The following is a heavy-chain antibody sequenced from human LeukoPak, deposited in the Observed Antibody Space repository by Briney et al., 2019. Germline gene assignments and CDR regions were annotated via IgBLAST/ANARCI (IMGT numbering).Heavy chain of an antibody. D-gene: IGHD5-18*01. CDR2: ISGSGGST. J-gene: IGHJ4*02. V-gene: IGHV3-23*01. Sequence: GGSLRLSCAASGFTFSSYGMHWVRQAPGKGLEWVSGISGSGGSTFYADSVEGRFTIYRENSKNTLYLQMNSLRAEDTAVYYCARGPWYTAMEQLGQFDYWGQGTLVIVSS. CDR1: GFTFSSYG. CDR3: ARGPWYTAMEQLGQFDY.